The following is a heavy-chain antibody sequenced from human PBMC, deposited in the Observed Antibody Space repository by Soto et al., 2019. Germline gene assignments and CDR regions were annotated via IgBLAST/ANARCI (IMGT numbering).Heavy chain of an antibody. J-gene: IGHJ4*02. Sequence: EVQLLESGGGLVQPGGSLRLSCAASGFTFSSYAMSWVRQAPGKGLEWVSGISGGGGSTYYADSVKGRFTISRDNSKNTMFLQMSILRAEDKALYYCAKDGYVATTTTDWGQGTLVTVSS. CDR1: GFTFSSYA. CDR3: AKDGYVATTTTD. D-gene: IGHD5-12*01. CDR2: ISGGGGST. V-gene: IGHV3-23*01.